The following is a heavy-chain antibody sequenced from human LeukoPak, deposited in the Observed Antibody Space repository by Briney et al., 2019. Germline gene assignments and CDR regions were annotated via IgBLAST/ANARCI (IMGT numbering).Heavy chain of an antibody. CDR3: VRELSGPNDY. J-gene: IGHJ4*02. D-gene: IGHD3-3*01. CDR2: VNTDGSTT. CDR1: GFTFSNSW. V-gene: IGHV3-74*01. Sequence: PGGSLRLSCAVSGFTFSNSWMHWVRQAPGKGLVWVSRVNTDGSTTNYADSVTGRFTISRDDAKNTLYLQMNSLRAEDMAVYYCVRELSGPNDYWGQGTLVTVSS.